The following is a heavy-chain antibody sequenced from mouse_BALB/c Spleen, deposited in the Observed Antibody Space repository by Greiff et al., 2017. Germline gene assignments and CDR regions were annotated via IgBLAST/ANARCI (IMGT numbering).Heavy chain of an antibody. J-gene: IGHJ2*01. CDR3: ARAITTGYYFDY. D-gene: IGHD1-2*01. Sequence: EVQGVESGGGLVKPGGSLKLSCAASGFTFSSYAMSWVRQTPEKRLEWVASISSGGSTYYPDSVKGRFTISRDNARNILYLQMSSLRSEDTAMYYCARAITTGYYFDYWGQGTTLTVSS. CDR2: ISSGGST. V-gene: IGHV5-6-5*01. CDR1: GFTFSSYA.